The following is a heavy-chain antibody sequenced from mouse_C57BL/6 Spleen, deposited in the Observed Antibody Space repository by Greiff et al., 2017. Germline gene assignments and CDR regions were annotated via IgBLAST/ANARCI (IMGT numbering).Heavy chain of an antibody. V-gene: IGHV1-80*01. D-gene: IGHD4-1*01. Sequence: QVHVKQSGAELVKPGASVKISCKASGYAFSSYWMNWVKQRPGKGLEWIGQIYPGDGDTNYNGKFKGKATLTADKSSSTAYMQLSSLTSEDSAVYFCARSPNWVYFDYWGQGTTLTVSS. CDR3: ARSPNWVYFDY. J-gene: IGHJ2*01. CDR2: IYPGDGDT. CDR1: GYAFSSYW.